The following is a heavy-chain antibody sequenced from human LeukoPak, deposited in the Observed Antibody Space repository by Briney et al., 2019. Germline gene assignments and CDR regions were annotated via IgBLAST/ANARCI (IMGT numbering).Heavy chain of an antibody. CDR2: IGTAADT. D-gene: IGHD2-21*01. Sequence: QSGGSLRLSCAASGFTFSSYDMHWVRQVIGEGLQWVSGIGTAADTYYVGSVKGRFTFSRENAKNSLYLQMNNLRAGDTAVYYCARASACGAPSCNLHLGFYYGFDVWGQGTTVTVSS. CDR1: GFTFSSYD. J-gene: IGHJ6*02. CDR3: ARASACGAPSCNLHLGFYYGFDV. V-gene: IGHV3-13*01.